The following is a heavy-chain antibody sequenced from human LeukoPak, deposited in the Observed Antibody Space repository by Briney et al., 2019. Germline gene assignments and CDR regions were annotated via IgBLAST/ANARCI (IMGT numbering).Heavy chain of an antibody. J-gene: IGHJ4*02. Sequence: SETLSLTCTVSGGSIYSYYWSWIRQPPGKGLEWIGYIYYSGSTNYNPSLKSRVTISVDTSKNQFSLKLSSVTAADTAVYYCARRGGSYYADYWGQGTLVTVSS. D-gene: IGHD1-26*01. V-gene: IGHV4-59*08. CDR3: ARRGGSYYADY. CDR2: IYYSGST. CDR1: GGSIYSYY.